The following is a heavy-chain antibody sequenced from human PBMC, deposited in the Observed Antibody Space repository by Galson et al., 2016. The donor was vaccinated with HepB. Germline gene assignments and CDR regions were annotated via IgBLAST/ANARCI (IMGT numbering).Heavy chain of an antibody. J-gene: IGHJ4*02. D-gene: IGHD6-19*01. CDR1: GFTFSTYW. CDR2: IKQDGRNK. CDR3: ARGSGHSGGWGY. Sequence: SLRLSCAASGFTFSTYWMSWVRQAPGKGLEWVANIKQDGRNKYYVDSVKGRFTISRDNAENSLYLQMNSLRAEDTAVYYCARGSGHSGGWGYWGQGTLVTVAA. V-gene: IGHV3-7*01.